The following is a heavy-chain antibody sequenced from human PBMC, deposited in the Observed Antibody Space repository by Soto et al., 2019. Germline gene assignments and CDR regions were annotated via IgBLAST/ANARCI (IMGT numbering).Heavy chain of an antibody. Sequence: ASVKVSCTASGYTFTSYDINWVRQATGQGLEWMGWMNPNSGNTNYAQKFQGRVTMTRDTSISTAYMELSRLRSDDTAVYYCAREASDIAAAGPSFDYWGQGTLVTVSS. J-gene: IGHJ4*02. D-gene: IGHD6-13*01. CDR1: GYTFTSYD. CDR2: MNPNSGNT. CDR3: AREASDIAAAGPSFDY. V-gene: IGHV1-8*01.